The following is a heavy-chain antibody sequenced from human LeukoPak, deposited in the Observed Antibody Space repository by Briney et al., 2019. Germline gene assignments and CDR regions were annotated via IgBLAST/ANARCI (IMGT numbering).Heavy chain of an antibody. CDR1: GYTFTDYY. J-gene: IGHJ5*02. CDR3: ARGDYYGSPKVVAA. V-gene: IGHV1-2*02. Sequence: ASLKVSCKASGYTFTDYYINWVRQAPRQGLEWMGWINPNSGDKNYAQKFQDRVTMTRDTSISTAYIELNLLRSDDTAVYYCARGDYYGSPKVVAAWGQGTLVTVSS. D-gene: IGHD3-10*01. CDR2: INPNSGDK.